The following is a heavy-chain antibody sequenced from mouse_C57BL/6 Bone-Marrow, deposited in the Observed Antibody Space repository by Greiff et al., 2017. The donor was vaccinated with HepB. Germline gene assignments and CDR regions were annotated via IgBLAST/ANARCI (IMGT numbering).Heavy chain of an antibody. CDR1: GFTFSSYT. CDR2: ISGGGGNT. CDR3: ARLITTVPHYAMDY. Sequence: EVQRVESGGGLVKPGGSLKLSCAASGFTFSSYTMSWVRQTPEKRLEWVATISGGGGNTYYPDSVKGRFTISRDNAKNTLYLQMSSLRSEDTALYYCARLITTVPHYAMDYWGQGTSVTVSS. V-gene: IGHV5-9*01. J-gene: IGHJ4*01. D-gene: IGHD1-1*01.